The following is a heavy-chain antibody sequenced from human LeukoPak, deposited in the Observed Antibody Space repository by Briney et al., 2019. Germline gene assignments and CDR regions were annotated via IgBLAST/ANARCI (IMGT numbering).Heavy chain of an antibody. CDR1: GFTFSSYD. CDR3: ASQAAMNTYGMDV. CDR2: IIPILGIA. J-gene: IGHJ6*02. D-gene: IGHD5-18*01. V-gene: IGHV1-69*04. Sequence: SVKVSCKASGFTFSSYDINWVRQATGQGLEWVGRIIPILGIANYAQKFQGRVTITADKSTSTAYMELSSLRSEDTAVYYCASQAAMNTYGMDVWGQGTTVTVSS.